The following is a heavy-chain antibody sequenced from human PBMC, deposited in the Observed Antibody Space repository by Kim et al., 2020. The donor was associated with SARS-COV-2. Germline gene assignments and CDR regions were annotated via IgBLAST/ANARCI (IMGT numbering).Heavy chain of an antibody. D-gene: IGHD3-3*01. CDR2: INAGNGNT. Sequence: ASVKVSCKASGYTFTSYAMHWVRQAPGQRLEWMGWINAGNGNTKYSQKFQGRVTITRDTSASTAYMELSSLRSEDTAVYYCAREPFWSGPPLYGMDVWGQGTTVTVSS. CDR3: AREPFWSGPPLYGMDV. V-gene: IGHV1-3*01. J-gene: IGHJ6*02. CDR1: GYTFTSYA.